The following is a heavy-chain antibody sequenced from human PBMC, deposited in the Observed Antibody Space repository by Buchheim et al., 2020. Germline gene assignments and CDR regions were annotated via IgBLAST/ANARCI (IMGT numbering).Heavy chain of an antibody. CDR3: ARQITIFGVVVVNDYYYGMDV. V-gene: IGHV4-39*01. J-gene: IGHJ6*02. D-gene: IGHD3-3*01. CDR1: GGSISSSSYY. CDR2: IYYSGST. Sequence: QLQLQESGPGLVKPSETLSLTCTVSGGSISSSSYYWGWIRQPPGKGLEWIGSIYYSGSTYYNPSLKSRVTISVDKSKNQFSLKLSSVTAADTAVYYCARQITIFGVVVVNDYYYGMDVWGQGTT.